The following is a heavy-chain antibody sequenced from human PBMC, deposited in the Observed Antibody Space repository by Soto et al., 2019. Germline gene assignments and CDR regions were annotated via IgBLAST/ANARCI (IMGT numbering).Heavy chain of an antibody. V-gene: IGHV2-5*02. J-gene: IGHJ5*02. CDR3: AHRLITMVRGVMDWFDP. Sequence: QITLKESGPPLVKPTQTLTLTCTFSGFSLSTSGVGVGWIRQPPGKALEWLALIYWDDDKRYSPSLKSRLTTTKDTSKNHVVLTMTNMDPVDTATYYCAHRLITMVRGVMDWFDPWGQGTLVTVSS. D-gene: IGHD3-10*01. CDR1: GFSLSTSGVG. CDR2: IYWDDDK.